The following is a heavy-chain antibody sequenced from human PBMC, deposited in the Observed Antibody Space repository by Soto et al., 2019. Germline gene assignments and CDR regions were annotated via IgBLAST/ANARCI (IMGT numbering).Heavy chain of an antibody. CDR3: ARTAYYYDSSGYLWYFAY. Sequence: SETLSLTCTVSGGSISSYYWSWIRQPPGKGLEWIGYIYYSGSTNYNPSLKSRVTISVDTSKNQFSLKLSSVTAADTAVYYCARTAYYYDSSGYLWYFAYWGQGTLVTVSS. CDR2: IYYSGST. J-gene: IGHJ4*02. CDR1: GGSISSYY. D-gene: IGHD3-22*01. V-gene: IGHV4-59*01.